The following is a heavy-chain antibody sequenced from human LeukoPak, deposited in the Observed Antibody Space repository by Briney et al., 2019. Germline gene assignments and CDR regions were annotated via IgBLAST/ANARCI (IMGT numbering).Heavy chain of an antibody. CDR1: GGSLSSYY. Sequence: PSETLSLTCAVYGGSLSSYYWSWVRQPPGKGLEWIGEINYSGSSNYNPSLKSRVTISVDTSKNQFSLKLKSVTAADTAVYYCARRSYQLLYGYYYYYIDVWGRGTTVTVS. CDR2: INYSGSS. V-gene: IGHV4-34*01. J-gene: IGHJ6*03. CDR3: ARRSYQLLYGYYYYYIDV. D-gene: IGHD2-2*02.